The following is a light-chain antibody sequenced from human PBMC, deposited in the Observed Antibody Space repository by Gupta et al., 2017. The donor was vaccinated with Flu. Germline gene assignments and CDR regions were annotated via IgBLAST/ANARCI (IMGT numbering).Light chain of an antibody. Sequence: DIQLTQSPSFLSASVGDRVTISCRASQGISSLLAWYQQKPGEAPRLLIYTASILQSGVPSRFSGSGSGTEFTLTISSLQPEDFATYYCQQRNSYPLTFGRGTKVDIK. CDR1: QGISSL. CDR3: QQRNSYPLT. V-gene: IGKV1-9*01. J-gene: IGKJ3*01. CDR2: TAS.